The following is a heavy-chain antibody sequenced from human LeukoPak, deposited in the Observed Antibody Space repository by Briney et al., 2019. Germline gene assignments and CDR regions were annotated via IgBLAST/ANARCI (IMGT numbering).Heavy chain of an antibody. CDR2: VIHNGTP. V-gene: IGHV4-4*02. Sequence: PSETLSLTCAVSVGSISSGNWWSWVRQSPGKGLEWIGEVIHNGTPNYNPSLKSRVTISADTFKNHFSLKLTSVTAADTAVYYCATAPILRGEAGEQYKYGMDVWGQGTTVIVS. J-gene: IGHJ6*02. D-gene: IGHD1-1*01. CDR1: VGSISSGNW. CDR3: ATAPILRGEAGEQYKYGMDV.